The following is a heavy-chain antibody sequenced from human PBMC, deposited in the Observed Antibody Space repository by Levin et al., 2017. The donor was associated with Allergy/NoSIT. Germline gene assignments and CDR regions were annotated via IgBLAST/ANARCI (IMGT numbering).Heavy chain of an antibody. V-gene: IGHV4-31*03. CDR2: IYYSGST. CDR3: AREDGSTYDF. CDR1: GGSISGGGYH. D-gene: IGHD2-2*03. J-gene: IGHJ4*02. Sequence: MPSETLSLTCTVSGGSISGGGYHWTWLRQHPEKGLEWIGYIYYSGSTFYNPSLKSRLMISVDTSKNQFPLNVSSVTAADTAVYSCAREDGSTYDFWGQGALVTVAS.